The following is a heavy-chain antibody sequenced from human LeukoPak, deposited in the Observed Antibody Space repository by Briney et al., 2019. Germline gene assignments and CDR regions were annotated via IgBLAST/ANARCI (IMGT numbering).Heavy chain of an antibody. CDR2: INPSGGST. CDR3: ARVGYCSSTSCRANRHYSNFWYYYYYMDI. CDR1: GYTFTSYY. D-gene: IGHD2-2*03. Sequence: ASVKVSCKASGYTFTSYYMHWVRQAPGQGLEWMGIINPSGGSTSYAQKFQGRVTMTRDMSTSTVYMELSSLRSEDTAVYYCARVGYCSSTSCRANRHYSNFWYYYYYMDIWGKGTTVTVPS. J-gene: IGHJ6*03. V-gene: IGHV1-46*01.